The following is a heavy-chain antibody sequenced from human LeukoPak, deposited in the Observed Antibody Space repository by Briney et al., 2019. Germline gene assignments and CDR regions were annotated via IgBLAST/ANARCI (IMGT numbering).Heavy chain of an antibody. V-gene: IGHV3-30*07. J-gene: IGHJ3*02. D-gene: IGHD5-12*01. Sequence: DSVKGRFTISRDNSKNTLDLHMNRLGVEDTAVYYCARAPWISRYDYGEAFDIWGQGTLVTVSS. CDR3: ARAPWISRYDYGEAFDI.